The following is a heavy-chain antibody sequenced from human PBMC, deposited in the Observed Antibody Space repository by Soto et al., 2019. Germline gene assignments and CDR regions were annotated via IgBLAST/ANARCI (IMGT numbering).Heavy chain of an antibody. CDR1: GFTFDDYT. V-gene: IGHV3-43*01. CDR3: AKDSVGLLWFGELSYFDY. Sequence: DVQLVESGGVVVQPGGSLRLSCAASGFTFDDYTMHWVRQAPGKGLEWVSLISWDGGSTYYADSVKGRFTISRDNSKNSLYLQMNSLRTEDTALYYCAKDSVGLLWFGELSYFDYWGQGTLVTVSS. CDR2: ISWDGGST. D-gene: IGHD3-10*01. J-gene: IGHJ4*02.